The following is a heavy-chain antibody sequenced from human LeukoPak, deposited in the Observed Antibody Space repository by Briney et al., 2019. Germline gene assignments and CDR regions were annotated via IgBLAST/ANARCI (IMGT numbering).Heavy chain of an antibody. CDR2: ISGSGDTT. V-gene: IGHV3-23*01. J-gene: IGHJ6*02. Sequence: GGSLRLSCAASGFTFSSFAMSWVRQAPGKGLEWVSSISGSGDTTYYADSVKGRFTISRDNSKNTLYLQMNSLRAEDTAVYYCAKDLRFLEYTSYYYYGMDVWGQGTTVTVSS. D-gene: IGHD3-3*01. CDR3: AKDLRFLEYTSYYYYGMDV. CDR1: GFTFSSFA.